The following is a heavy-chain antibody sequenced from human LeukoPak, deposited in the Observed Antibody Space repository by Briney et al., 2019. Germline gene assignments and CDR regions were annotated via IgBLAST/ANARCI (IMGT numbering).Heavy chain of an antibody. D-gene: IGHD6-19*01. Sequence: ASVKVPCKASGYTFTGYYIHWVRQAPGQGLEWMGWIDPNSGGTNYAQKFQGRVTMTRDTSISTVYMELSRLRSDDTAVYYRARDKSGSSGWYSYFDYWGQGTLVTVSS. CDR3: ARDKSGSSGWYSYFDY. CDR2: IDPNSGGT. V-gene: IGHV1-2*02. J-gene: IGHJ4*02. CDR1: GYTFTGYY.